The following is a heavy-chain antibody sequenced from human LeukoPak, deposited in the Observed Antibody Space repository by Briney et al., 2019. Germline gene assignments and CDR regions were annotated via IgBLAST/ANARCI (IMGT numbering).Heavy chain of an antibody. D-gene: IGHD2-15*01. J-gene: IGHJ6*03. V-gene: IGHV1-69*05. CDR2: IIPIFGTA. CDR3: ARGGRARDYYYMDV. CDR1: GGTFSSYA. Sequence: ASVKVSCKASGGTFSSYAISWVRQAPGQGLEWMGGIIPIFGTANYAQKFQGRVTMTTDESTSTAYMELSSLRSEDTAVYYCARGGRARDYYYMDVWGKGTTVTVSS.